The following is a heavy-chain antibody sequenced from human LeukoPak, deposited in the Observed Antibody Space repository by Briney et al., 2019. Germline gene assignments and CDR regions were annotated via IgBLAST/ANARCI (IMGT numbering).Heavy chain of an antibody. CDR2: IRSKANSYAT. V-gene: IGHV3-73*01. CDR1: GFTFSGSA. Sequence: GGSLRLSCAASGFTFSGSAMHWVRQASGKGLEWVGRIRSKANSYATAYAASVKVRFTISRDDSKNTAYLQMNSLKTEDTAVYYCTTPRYYDFYSTWGQGTLVTVSS. D-gene: IGHD3-3*01. CDR3: TTPRYYDFYST. J-gene: IGHJ4*02.